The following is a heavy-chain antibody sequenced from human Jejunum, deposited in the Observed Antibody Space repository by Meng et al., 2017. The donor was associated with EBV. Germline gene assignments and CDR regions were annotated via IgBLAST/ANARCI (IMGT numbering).Heavy chain of an antibody. Sequence: GRRGECGGGLVKPGGSLRLSCAASGFTFSSYCMNWVRQAPGKGLEWVSDISSGSGSTLYYADSVGGRFTISRGNAKNSLYLQMNSLRAEDTAVYYCAASAVVAPHYWGQGTLVTVSS. J-gene: IGHJ4*02. CDR1: GFTFSSYC. D-gene: IGHD2-15*01. CDR2: ISSGSGSTL. CDR3: AASAVVAPHY. V-gene: IGHV3-21*05.